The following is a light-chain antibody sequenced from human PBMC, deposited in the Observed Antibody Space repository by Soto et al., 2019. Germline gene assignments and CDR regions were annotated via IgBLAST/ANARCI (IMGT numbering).Light chain of an antibody. Sequence: DIQMTQSPSSLSASVGDGLPITCRASQRISTWLAWYQQKPGKAPKLLISDASSLETGVPSRFSGSGSGTEFTLTINSLQPDDFATYYCQQYKSYWTFGQGTKVDI. CDR2: DAS. V-gene: IGKV1-5*01. CDR3: QQYKSYWT. CDR1: QRISTW. J-gene: IGKJ1*01.